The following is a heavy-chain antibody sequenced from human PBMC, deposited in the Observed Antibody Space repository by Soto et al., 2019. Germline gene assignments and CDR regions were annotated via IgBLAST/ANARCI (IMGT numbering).Heavy chain of an antibody. Sequence: GGSLRLSCAASGFTFSSYAMSWVRQAPGKGLEWVSAISGSGGSTYYADSVKGRFTISRDNSKNTLYLQMNSLRAEDTAVYYCAKDNIVLMVYEDGMDVWGQGTKVTVSS. CDR2: ISGSGGST. V-gene: IGHV3-23*01. CDR3: AKDNIVLMVYEDGMDV. D-gene: IGHD2-8*01. CDR1: GFTFSSYA. J-gene: IGHJ6*02.